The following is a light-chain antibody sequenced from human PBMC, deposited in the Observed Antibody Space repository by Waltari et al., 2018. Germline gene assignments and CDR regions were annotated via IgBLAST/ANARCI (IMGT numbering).Light chain of an antibody. V-gene: IGLV1-44*01. Sequence: QSVLTQPPSASGTPGQRVTISCSRSSSTIGDNVVTWYQQLPGKAPTLLIYRSDQRHSGVPDRFSGSKSGTIASLAISGLQSADEGDYYCAAWDDSLHGHWVFGGGTKVTVL. CDR3: AAWDDSLHGHWV. J-gene: IGLJ3*02. CDR2: RSD. CDR1: SSTIGDNV.